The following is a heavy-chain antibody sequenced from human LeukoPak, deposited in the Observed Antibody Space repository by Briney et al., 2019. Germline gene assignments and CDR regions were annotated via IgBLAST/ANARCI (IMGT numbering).Heavy chain of an antibody. Sequence: PGGSLRLSCAASGFTFSSYSMNWVRQAPGKGLEWVSSISSSSSYIYYADSVKGRFTISRDNAKNSLYLQMNSLRAEDTAVYYCARDLSSGYDYAFDIRGQGTMVTVSS. CDR2: ISSSSSYI. CDR1: GFTFSSYS. CDR3: ARDLSSGYDYAFDI. D-gene: IGHD3-22*01. V-gene: IGHV3-21*01. J-gene: IGHJ3*02.